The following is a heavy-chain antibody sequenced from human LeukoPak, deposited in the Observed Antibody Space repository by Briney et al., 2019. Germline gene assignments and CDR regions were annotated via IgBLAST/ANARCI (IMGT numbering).Heavy chain of an antibody. CDR3: ARADIVVVPAAPDAFDI. CDR1: GGSFSGYY. Sequence: SETLSLTCAVYGGSFSGYYWSWIRQPPGKGLEWIGEINHSGSTNYNPSLKSRVTISVDTPKNQFSLKLSSVTAADTAVYYCARADIVVVPAAPDAFDIWGQGTMVTVSS. J-gene: IGHJ3*02. V-gene: IGHV4-34*01. D-gene: IGHD2-2*01. CDR2: INHSGST.